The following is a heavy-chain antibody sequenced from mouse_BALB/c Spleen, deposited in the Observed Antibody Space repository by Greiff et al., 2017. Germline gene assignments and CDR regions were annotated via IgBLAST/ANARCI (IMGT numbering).Heavy chain of an antibody. V-gene: IGHV2-2*02. CDR3: ARNYGSSYWYFDV. D-gene: IGHD1-1*01. Sequence: VQGVESGPGLVQPSQSLSITCTVSGFSLTCYGVHWVRQSPGKGLEWLGVIWSGGSTDYNAAFISRLSISKDNSKSQVFFKMNSLQANDTAIYYCARNYGSSYWYFDVWGAGTTVTVSS. J-gene: IGHJ1*01. CDR2: IWSGGST. CDR1: GFSLTCYG.